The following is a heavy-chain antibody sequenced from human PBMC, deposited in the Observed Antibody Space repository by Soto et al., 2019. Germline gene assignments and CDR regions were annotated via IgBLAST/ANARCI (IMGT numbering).Heavy chain of an antibody. CDR2: ISYDGSNK. Sequence: PGGSLRLSCAASRFTFSSYGMHWVRQAPGKGLEWVAVISYDGSNKYYADSVKGRFTISRDNSKNTLYLQMNSLRAEDTAVYYCAKAPPKTYDSSGSDYWGQGTLVTVS. CDR1: RFTFSSYG. D-gene: IGHD3-22*01. V-gene: IGHV3-30*18. J-gene: IGHJ4*02. CDR3: AKAPPKTYDSSGSDY.